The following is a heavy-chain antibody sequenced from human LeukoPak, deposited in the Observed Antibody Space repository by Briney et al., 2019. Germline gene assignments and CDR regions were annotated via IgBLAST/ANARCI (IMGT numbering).Heavy chain of an antibody. Sequence: PGGSLRLPCAASGFTFSTYAVHWVRQAPGKGLEWVSVISYDGSNKYYTDSVKGRFTISRDNSKNTLYLQMDSLRAEDTALYYCARDPATYSSGRWGGFEYWGQGTLVTVSS. D-gene: IGHD6-19*01. J-gene: IGHJ4*02. CDR1: GFTFSTYA. CDR2: ISYDGSNK. V-gene: IGHV3-30*10. CDR3: ARDPATYSSGRWGGFEY.